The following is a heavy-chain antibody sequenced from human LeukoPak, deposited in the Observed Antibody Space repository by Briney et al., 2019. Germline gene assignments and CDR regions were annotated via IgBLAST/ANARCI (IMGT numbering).Heavy chain of an antibody. Sequence: GGSLRLSCAASGFTFSSYGMHWVRQAPGKGLEWVAVISYDGSNKYYADSVKGRFTISRDNSKNTLYLQMNSLRAEDTAVYYCAKDTARPFDYWGQGTLVTVSS. D-gene: IGHD5-18*01. J-gene: IGHJ4*02. CDR3: AKDTARPFDY. V-gene: IGHV3-30*18. CDR2: ISYDGSNK. CDR1: GFTFSSYG.